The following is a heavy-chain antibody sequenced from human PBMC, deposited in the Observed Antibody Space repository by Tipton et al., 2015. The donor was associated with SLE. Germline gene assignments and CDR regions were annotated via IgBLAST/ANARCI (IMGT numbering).Heavy chain of an antibody. Sequence: TLSLTCTVSGGSLSSGNYSCRWVRQPAGKGLEWIGRVYSSGSANYNPAPISRVSMSVDISKNQFFLALRSVTAADTAVYYCAREEGDYSNYGWFDPWGQGTLVTVSS. D-gene: IGHD4-11*01. CDR1: GGSLSSGNYS. CDR3: AREEGDYSNYGWFDP. V-gene: IGHV4-61*02. CDR2: VYSSGSA. J-gene: IGHJ5*02.